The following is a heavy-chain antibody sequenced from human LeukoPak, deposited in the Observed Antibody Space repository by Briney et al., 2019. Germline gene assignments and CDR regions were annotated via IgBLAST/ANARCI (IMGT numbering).Heavy chain of an antibody. D-gene: IGHD3-16*01. CDR2: VSGSGGST. CDR3: AKDSGTSYGDLDY. V-gene: IGHV3-23*01. CDR1: GFTFSSYA. Sequence: PGGSLRLSCAASGFTFSSYAMSWVRQAPGKGLEWVSTVSGSGGSTYYADFVEGRFTISRDNSKSALYLQMNSLRAEDMAVYYCAKDSGTSYGDLDYWGQGTLVTVSS. J-gene: IGHJ4*02.